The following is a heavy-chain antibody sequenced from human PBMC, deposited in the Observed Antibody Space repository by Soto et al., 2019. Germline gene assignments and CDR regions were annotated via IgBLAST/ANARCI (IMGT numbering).Heavy chain of an antibody. CDR2: INAGNGNT. J-gene: IGHJ6*02. V-gene: IGHV1-3*01. D-gene: IGHD3-3*01. CDR3: ARAQPYYDFWSVNQPPAHGMDV. Sequence: ASVKVSCEASCYTFTSYAMHWLRQAPGQRHEWMGWINAGNGNTKYSQKFQGRVTITRDTSVSTAYMELSSLRSEDTAVYYCARAQPYYDFWSVNQPPAHGMDVRGQATTLT. CDR1: CYTFTSYA.